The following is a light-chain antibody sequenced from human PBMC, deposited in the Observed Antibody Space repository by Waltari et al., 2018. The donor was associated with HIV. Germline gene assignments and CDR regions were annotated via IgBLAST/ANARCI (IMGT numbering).Light chain of an antibody. CDR1: SSNIGSNF. CDR3: AAWDDSLREV. Sequence: QSVLTQPPSASGTPGHSVTISCSGSSSNIGSNFVYWYQQLPGTAPKLLIYRNNQPPSGVPDRFSGSKSGTSASLAISGLRSEDEADYYCAAWDDSLREVFGGGTKLTVL. J-gene: IGLJ3*02. CDR2: RNN. V-gene: IGLV1-47*01.